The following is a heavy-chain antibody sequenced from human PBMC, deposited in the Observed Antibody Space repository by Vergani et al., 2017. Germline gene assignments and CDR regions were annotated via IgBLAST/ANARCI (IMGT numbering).Heavy chain of an antibody. D-gene: IGHD3-10*01. CDR2: IYHSGST. J-gene: IGHJ5*02. Sequence: QVQLQESGPGLVKPPGTLSLTCAVSGGSISSSNWWSWVRQPPGKGLEWIGEIYHSGSTNYNPSLKSRVTISVDKSKNQFSLKLNSVTAADTAVYYCGGVADFYGLGSRRLDLRGQGILVTGSS. CDR3: GGVADFYGLGSRRLDL. CDR1: GGSISSSNW. V-gene: IGHV4-4*03.